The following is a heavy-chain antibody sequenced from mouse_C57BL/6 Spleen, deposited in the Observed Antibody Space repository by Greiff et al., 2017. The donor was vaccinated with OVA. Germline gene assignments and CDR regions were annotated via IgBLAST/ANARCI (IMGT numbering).Heavy chain of an antibody. V-gene: IGHV1-15*01. Sequence: QVQLQQSGAELVRPGASVTLSCKASGYTFTDYEMHWVKQTPVHGLEWIGAIDPETGGTAYNQKFKGKAILTADKSSSTAYMKLRSLTSDDSAVYYCATGAVGFYYAMDYWGQGTSVTVSS. CDR1: GYTFTDYE. CDR3: ATGAVGFYYAMDY. CDR2: IDPETGGT. J-gene: IGHJ4*01.